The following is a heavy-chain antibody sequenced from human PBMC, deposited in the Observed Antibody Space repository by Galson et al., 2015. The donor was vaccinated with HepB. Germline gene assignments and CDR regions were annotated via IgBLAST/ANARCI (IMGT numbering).Heavy chain of an antibody. CDR2: ISYDGSNK. V-gene: IGHV3-30*03. Sequence: SLRLSCAASGFTFSSYGMHWVRQAPGKGLEWVAVISYDGSNKYYADSVKGRFTISRDNSKSSLYLQMNSLRDEDTAVYYCASLHIDSSGWYGYYYGMDVWGQGTTVTVSS. CDR1: GFTFSSYG. J-gene: IGHJ6*02. D-gene: IGHD6-19*01. CDR3: ASLHIDSSGWYGYYYGMDV.